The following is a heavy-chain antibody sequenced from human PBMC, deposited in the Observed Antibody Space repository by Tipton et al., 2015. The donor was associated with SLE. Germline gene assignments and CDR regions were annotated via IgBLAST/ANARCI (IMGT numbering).Heavy chain of an antibody. CDR3: ARTSYYGLVHS. J-gene: IGHJ4*02. D-gene: IGHD3-10*01. CDR2: LNDGYTP. V-gene: IGHV4-34*01. Sequence: TLSLTCAVYGGSFSADYWSWVRQPPGKGLEWIGGLNDGYTPNYSPSLESRVTISLDTSKNQFSLKLSSVSAADTAVYYCARTSYYGLVHSWGQGTLVTVSS. CDR1: GGSFSADY.